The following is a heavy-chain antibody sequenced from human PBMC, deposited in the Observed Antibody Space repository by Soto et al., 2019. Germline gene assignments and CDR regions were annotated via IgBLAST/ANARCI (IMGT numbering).Heavy chain of an antibody. CDR3: ARVVIAAAGNYWYFDL. V-gene: IGHV1-69*12. CDR2: IIPIFGTA. J-gene: IGHJ2*01. CDR1: GGTFSSYA. D-gene: IGHD6-13*01. Sequence: QVQLVQSGAEVKKPGSSVKVSCKASGGTFSSYAISWVRQAPGQGLEWMGGIIPIFGTANYAQKFQGRVTITADESTSTAYMELSSLRSEDTAVYYCARVVIAAAGNYWYFDLWGRGTLVTVSS.